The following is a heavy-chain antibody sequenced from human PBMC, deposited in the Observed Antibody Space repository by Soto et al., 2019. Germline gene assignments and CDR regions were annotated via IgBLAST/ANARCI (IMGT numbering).Heavy chain of an antibody. D-gene: IGHD2-2*01. V-gene: IGHV4-59*01. Sequence: QVRLQESGPGLVKPSETLPLACTVSGGSISSYYWSWIRQPPGEELEWIGNIYSSGSTNYNSSLKSRVTISVDTSENQFSLRLSSVTAADTAVYYCASGQRSPSDWFDPWGQGAPVTVSS. J-gene: IGHJ5*02. CDR3: ASGQRSPSDWFDP. CDR1: GGSISSYY. CDR2: IYSSGST.